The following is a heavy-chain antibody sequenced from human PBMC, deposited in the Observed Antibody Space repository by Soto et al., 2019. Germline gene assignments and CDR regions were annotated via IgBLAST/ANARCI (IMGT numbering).Heavy chain of an antibody. CDR3: ASNSGSGYRAFDS. J-gene: IGHJ4*02. V-gene: IGHV1-69*02. CDR1: GDTFNFYS. D-gene: IGHD3-10*01. CDR2: VNPILSMS. Sequence: QVQLVQSGAEVKSAGSSVKVSCKASGDTFNFYSINWVRQAPGLGLEWVGRVNPILSMSNYAQRFQGRVTMTAGNSKGTAYMKLRSIRSEETAIYYCASNSGSGYRAFDSWGQGALVTVSS.